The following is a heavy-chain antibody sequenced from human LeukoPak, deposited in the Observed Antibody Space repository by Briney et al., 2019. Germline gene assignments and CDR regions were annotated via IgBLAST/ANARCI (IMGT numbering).Heavy chain of an antibody. D-gene: IGHD3-3*01. Sequence: GGSLRLSCAASGFTFSNYNMNWVRQAPGKGLEWVSVISSSSRYIYYADSVKGRFTSSRDNAKNSLYLQMNSLRADDTAVYYCARSYDGSGFSDWGQGTLATVSS. V-gene: IGHV3-21*01. CDR3: ARSYDGSGFSD. CDR2: ISSSSRYI. J-gene: IGHJ4*02. CDR1: GFTFSNYN.